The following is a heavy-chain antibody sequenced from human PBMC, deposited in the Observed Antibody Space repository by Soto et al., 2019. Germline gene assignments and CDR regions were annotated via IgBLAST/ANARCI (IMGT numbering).Heavy chain of an antibody. D-gene: IGHD4-4*01. CDR3: ARQRGLTTEGSFDP. J-gene: IGHJ5*02. Sequence: SETLSLTCTVSGGSISSSSYYWGWIRQPPGKGLEWIGSIYYSGSTYYNPSLKSRVTISVDTSKNQFSLKLSSVTAADTAVYYCARQRGLTTEGSFDPWGQGTLVTVSS. V-gene: IGHV4-39*01. CDR2: IYYSGST. CDR1: GGSISSSSYY.